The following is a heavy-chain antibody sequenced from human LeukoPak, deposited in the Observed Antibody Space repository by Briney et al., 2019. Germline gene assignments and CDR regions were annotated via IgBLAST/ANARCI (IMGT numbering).Heavy chain of an antibody. CDR1: GYTLTELS. Sequence: ASVKVSCKVSGYTLTELSMHWVRQAPGKGLEWMGGFDPEDGETIYAQKFQGRVTMTEDTSTDTAYMELSSLRSEDTAAYYCATAQLRKYYYYGMDVWGQGTTVTVSS. CDR3: ATAQLRKYYYYGMDV. D-gene: IGHD2-2*01. CDR2: FDPEDGET. V-gene: IGHV1-24*01. J-gene: IGHJ6*02.